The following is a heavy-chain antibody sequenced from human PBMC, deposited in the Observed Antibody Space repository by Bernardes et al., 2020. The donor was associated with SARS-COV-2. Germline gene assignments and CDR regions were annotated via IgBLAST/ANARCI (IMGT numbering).Heavy chain of an antibody. D-gene: IGHD2-2*01. CDR2: ISYDGSNK. CDR1: GFTFNTYA. Sequence: GGSLRLSCAASGFTFNTYAIHWVRQAPGKGLEWVAFISYDGSNKYYADSVKGRFTISRDNSKNTLYLQMNSLRAEDTAVYYCAKDRSIVIVPAAMLDYWGQGTLVTVSS. J-gene: IGHJ4*02. CDR3: AKDRSIVIVPAAMLDY. V-gene: IGHV3-30-3*01.